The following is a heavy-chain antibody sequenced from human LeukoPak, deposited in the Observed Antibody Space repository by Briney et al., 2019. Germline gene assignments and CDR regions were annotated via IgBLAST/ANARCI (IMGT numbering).Heavy chain of an antibody. CDR3: ARTVEDFMITFGEVTSYYFDY. D-gene: IGHD3-16*01. CDR1: GDSISAYY. CDR2: IYTSGSA. V-gene: IGHV4-4*07. J-gene: IGHJ4*02. Sequence: SETLSLTCTVSGDSISAYYWSWIRQPAGKGLEWIGHIYTSGSANYNPSLKSRVTMSVGTSKNQFSLKLNSVTAADTAVYYCARTVEDFMITFGEVTSYYFDYWGQGTLVTVSS.